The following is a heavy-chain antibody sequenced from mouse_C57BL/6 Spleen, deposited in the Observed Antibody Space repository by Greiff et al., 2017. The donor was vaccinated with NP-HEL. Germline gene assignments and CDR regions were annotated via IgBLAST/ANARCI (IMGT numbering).Heavy chain of an antibody. CDR3: ARPYDYDGPYAMDY. V-gene: IGHV2-2*01. CDR2: IWSGGST. D-gene: IGHD2-4*01. CDR1: GFSLTSYG. J-gene: IGHJ4*01. Sequence: QVQLKESGPGLVQPSQSLSITCTVSGFSLTSYGVHWVRQSPGKGLEWLGVIWSGGSTDYYAAFISRLSISKDNSKSQVFFKMNSLQADDTAINYCARPYDYDGPYAMDYWGQGTSVTVSS.